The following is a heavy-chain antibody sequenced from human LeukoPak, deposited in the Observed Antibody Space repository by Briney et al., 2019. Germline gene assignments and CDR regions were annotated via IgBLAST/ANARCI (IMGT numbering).Heavy chain of an antibody. CDR3: AKGGNYDFWSGYSYYYYYYMDV. V-gene: IGHV3-48*01. CDR2: ISSSSSTI. CDR1: GFTFSSYS. J-gene: IGHJ6*03. Sequence: GGSLRLSCAASGFTFSSYSMNWVRQAPGKGLEWVSYISSSSSTIYYADSVKGRFTISRDNSKNTLYLQMNSLRAEDTAVYYCAKGGNYDFWSGYSYYYYYYMDVWGKGTTVTVSS. D-gene: IGHD3-3*01.